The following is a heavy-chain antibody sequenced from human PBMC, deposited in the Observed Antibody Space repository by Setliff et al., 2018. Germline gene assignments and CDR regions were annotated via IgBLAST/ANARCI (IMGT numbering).Heavy chain of an antibody. J-gene: IGHJ3*02. V-gene: IGHV4-59*01. D-gene: IGHD3-16*01. Sequence: PSETLSLTCAVSGGSISSYYWSWIRQPPGKGLEWIGYIYNSGSTNYNPSLKSRVTISVDTSKNQISLKLTSVTAADTAVYDCARPHGGDYAFGIWGQGRMVTVSS. CDR1: GGSISSYY. CDR2: IYNSGST. CDR3: ARPHGGDYAFGI.